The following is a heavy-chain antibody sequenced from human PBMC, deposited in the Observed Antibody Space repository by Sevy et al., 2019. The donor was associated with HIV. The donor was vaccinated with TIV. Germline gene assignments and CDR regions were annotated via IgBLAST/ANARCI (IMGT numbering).Heavy chain of an antibody. CDR3: ARVPVVVAAENFDY. D-gene: IGHD2-15*01. J-gene: IGHJ4*02. Sequence: ASLKVSCKASGYTFTSYAMNWVRQAPGQGLEWMGWINTNTGNPTYAQGFTGRFVFSLDTSVSTAYLQISSLKAEDTAVYYCARVPVVVAAENFDYWGQGTLVTVSS. CDR1: GYTFTSYA. V-gene: IGHV7-4-1*02. CDR2: INTNTGNP.